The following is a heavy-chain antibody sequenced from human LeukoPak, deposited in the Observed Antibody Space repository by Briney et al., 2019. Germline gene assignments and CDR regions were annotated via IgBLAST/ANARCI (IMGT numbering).Heavy chain of an antibody. CDR2: IKQDGSEK. V-gene: IGHV3-7*03. Sequence: PGGSLRLSCAASGFTFSSYWMSWVRQAPGKGLEWVANIKQDGSEKYYVDSVKGRFTISRDNAKNSLYLQMNSLRAEDTALYYCAREAESRPNDYWGQGTLVTVSS. D-gene: IGHD6-19*01. CDR1: GFTFSSYW. CDR3: AREAESRPNDY. J-gene: IGHJ4*02.